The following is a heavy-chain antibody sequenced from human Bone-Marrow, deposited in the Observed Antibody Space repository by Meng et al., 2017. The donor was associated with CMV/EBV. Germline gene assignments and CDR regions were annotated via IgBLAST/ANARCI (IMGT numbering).Heavy chain of an antibody. CDR2: ISYDGSNK. D-gene: IGHD3-16*01. Sequence: GESLKISCAASGFTFSSYAMHWVRQAPGKGLEWVAVISYDGSNKYYADSVKGRFTISRDNSKNTLYLQMNSLRAEDTAVYYCARHFVRGGAFDIWGQGTMVTVSS. CDR1: GFTFSSYA. CDR3: ARHFVRGGAFDI. V-gene: IGHV3-30*04. J-gene: IGHJ3*02.